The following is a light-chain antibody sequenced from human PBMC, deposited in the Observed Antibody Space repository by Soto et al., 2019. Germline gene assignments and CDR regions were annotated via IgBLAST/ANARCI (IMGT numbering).Light chain of an antibody. CDR3: QQYGYSFWT. CDR1: HSVSSSY. J-gene: IGKJ1*01. CDR2: SAS. V-gene: IGKV3-20*01. Sequence: ELVLTQSPGTLSLSPGERATLSCRFVHSVSSSYLAWYQQKPGQAPRLLIYSASSRATGIPDRFSGSGSGTDYTLTISRLEPEDSAVYYCQQYGYSFWTFGQGTKVDI.